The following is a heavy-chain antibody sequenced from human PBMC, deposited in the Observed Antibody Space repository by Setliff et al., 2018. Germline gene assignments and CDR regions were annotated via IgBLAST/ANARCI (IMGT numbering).Heavy chain of an antibody. CDR3: AGRPQNTPMGPCDY. CDR2: RHDNGER. Sequence: SETLSLTCTVSPGSISRHYWSWFRQAPGKGLEWIGYRHDNGERDYNPSLGSRVTISVDTSKSQFSLMLTSVTAADTAIYYCAGRPQNTPMGPCDYWGQGTLVTV. V-gene: IGHV4-59*11. CDR1: PGSISRHY. D-gene: IGHD5-18*01. J-gene: IGHJ4*02.